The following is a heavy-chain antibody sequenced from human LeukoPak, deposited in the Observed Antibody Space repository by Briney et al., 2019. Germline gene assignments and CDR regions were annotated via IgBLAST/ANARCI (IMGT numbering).Heavy chain of an antibody. CDR1: GFTFEDYG. CDR3: ATEVGGPMFDY. D-gene: IGHD3-10*01. J-gene: IGHJ4*02. CDR2: IDRNGDST. V-gene: IGHV3-20*04. Sequence: GGSLRLSCAASGFTFEDYGMSWVRQGPGKGLEWVSAIDRNGDSTGYADSVKGRFTISRDNSKNMVYLQMNSLRAEDTAVYYCATEVGGPMFDYWGQGTLVTVSS.